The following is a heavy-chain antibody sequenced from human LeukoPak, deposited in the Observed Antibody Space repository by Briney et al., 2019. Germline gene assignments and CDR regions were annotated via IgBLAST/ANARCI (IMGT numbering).Heavy chain of an antibody. J-gene: IGHJ4*02. D-gene: IGHD3-3*01. CDR3: VRAPSGWRFAFDS. V-gene: IGHV3-33*01. CDR1: GFIFSKDS. Sequence: GGSLRLSCAASGFIFSKDSMHWVRQAAGKGLEWVAFIWFDGSNKHYADSVKGRFTISRDNSEDTLYLQMNSLSAEATAVSYCVRAPSGWRFAFDSWGQGAMVTVSS. CDR2: IWFDGSNK.